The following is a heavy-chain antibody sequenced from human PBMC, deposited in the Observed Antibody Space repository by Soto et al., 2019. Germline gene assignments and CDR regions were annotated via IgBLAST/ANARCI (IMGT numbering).Heavy chain of an antibody. CDR1: GYSVSSSDYY. V-gene: IGHV4-39*01. CDR2: IFYSGLT. CDR3: EPFSVSLSGPYGIHV. Sequence: PSETLSLTCIVSGYSVSSSDYYWAWIRQTPGKGLEWIGSIFYSGLTYYNPSLKSRVTLSVDTSKNQFSVRLDSVTAADTAVYYCEPFSVSLSGPYGIHVWGQGTKVTVYS. J-gene: IGHJ6*02. D-gene: IGHD2-15*01.